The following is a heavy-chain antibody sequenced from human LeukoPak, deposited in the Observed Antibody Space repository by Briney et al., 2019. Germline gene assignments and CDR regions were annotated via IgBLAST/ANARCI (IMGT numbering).Heavy chain of an antibody. J-gene: IGHJ5*02. CDR3: ARDQWLEENTNWFDP. CDR2: IIPIFGTA. CDR1: GGTFSSYA. Sequence: SVKVSCKASGGTFSSYATSWVRQAPGQGLEWMGGIIPIFGTANYAQKFQGRVTITADKSTSTAYMELSSLRSEDTAVYYCARDQWLEENTNWFDPWGQGTLVTVSS. D-gene: IGHD6-19*01. V-gene: IGHV1-69*06.